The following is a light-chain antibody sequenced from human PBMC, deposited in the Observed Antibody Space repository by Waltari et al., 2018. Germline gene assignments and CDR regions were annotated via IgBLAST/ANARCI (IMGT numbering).Light chain of an antibody. Sequence: QSALTQPASVSGSPGQSITISCTGTSSDVGGYNYVSWYQQHPGKGPKLMIYEVNNRPSGVSDLCSGSKSGNTASLTISGLQAEDEADYYCTSYTSSITYVFGTGTKVTVL. J-gene: IGLJ1*01. V-gene: IGLV2-14*01. CDR2: EVN. CDR1: SSDVGGYNY. CDR3: TSYTSSITYV.